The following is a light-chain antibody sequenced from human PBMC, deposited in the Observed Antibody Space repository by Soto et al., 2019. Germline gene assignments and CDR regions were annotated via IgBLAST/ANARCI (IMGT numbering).Light chain of an antibody. CDR2: EDS. CDR3: QVWESSTDHWV. Sequence: SYELTQPPSVSVAPGQTARITCGGNDIGDKGVHWYQQRAGQAPMLVVFEDSARPSGIPERFSGSNSGNTATLTISRVEAGDEADYYCQVWESSTDHWVFGGGTK. J-gene: IGLJ3*02. CDR1: DIGDKG. V-gene: IGLV3-21*02.